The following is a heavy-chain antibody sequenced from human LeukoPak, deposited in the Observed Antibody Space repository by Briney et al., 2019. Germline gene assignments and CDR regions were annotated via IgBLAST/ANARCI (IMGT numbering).Heavy chain of an antibody. CDR1: GYTFTSYG. Sequence: ASVKVSCKASGYTFTSYGISWVRQAPGQGLEWLGWISTYKGYTNHAQRFQGRITLTTDTSTSTAYMELGSLRSDDTAVYYCARGGGGYNSWGQGTLVTVSS. CDR2: ISTYKGYT. CDR3: ARGGGGYNS. V-gene: IGHV1-18*01. D-gene: IGHD5-24*01. J-gene: IGHJ4*02.